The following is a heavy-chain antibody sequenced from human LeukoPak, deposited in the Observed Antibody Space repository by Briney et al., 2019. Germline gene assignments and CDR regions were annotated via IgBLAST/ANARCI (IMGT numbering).Heavy chain of an antibody. CDR3: ARRLGGTRGGWFDP. CDR1: GYTFTSHA. CDR2: INAANGNT. J-gene: IGHJ5*02. D-gene: IGHD1-26*01. V-gene: IGHV1-3*01. Sequence: ASVTVSCTASGYTFTSHAMHWVRQAPGQRLEWMGWINAANGNTKYSQKFQGRVTITRDTSASTAYMELSSLRSEDTAVYYCARRLGGTRGGWFDPWGQGTLVTVSS.